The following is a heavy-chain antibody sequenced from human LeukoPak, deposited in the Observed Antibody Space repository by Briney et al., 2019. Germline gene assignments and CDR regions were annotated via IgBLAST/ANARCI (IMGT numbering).Heavy chain of an antibody. D-gene: IGHD6-13*01. CDR3: AREVIAEQEARFDY. CDR2: IYTSGST. J-gene: IGHJ4*02. CDR1: GGSISSYY. Sequence: SETLSLTCTVSGGSISSYYWSWIRQPAGKGLEWIGRIYTSGSTNYNPSLKSRVTMSVETSKNQFSLKLSSVTAADTAVYYCAREVIAEQEARFDYWGQGTLVTVSS. V-gene: IGHV4-4*07.